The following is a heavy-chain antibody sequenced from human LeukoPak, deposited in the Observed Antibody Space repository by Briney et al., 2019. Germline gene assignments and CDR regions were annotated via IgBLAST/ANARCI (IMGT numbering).Heavy chain of an antibody. Sequence: GGSLRLSCAASGFTFSSYEMNWVRQAPGKGLEWVSYISSSGSTTYYADSVKGRFTISRHNSKNTLYLQMNSLRAEDTAVYYCARGYYDSSGYYHPFDYWGQGTLVTVSS. CDR3: ARGYYDSSGYYHPFDY. J-gene: IGHJ4*02. D-gene: IGHD3-22*01. CDR1: GFTFSSYE. V-gene: IGHV3-48*03. CDR2: ISSSGSTT.